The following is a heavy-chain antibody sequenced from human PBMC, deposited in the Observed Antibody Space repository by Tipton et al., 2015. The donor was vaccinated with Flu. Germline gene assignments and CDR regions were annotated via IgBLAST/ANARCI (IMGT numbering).Heavy chain of an antibody. D-gene: IGHD1-1*01. V-gene: IGHV3-66*02. CDR1: GFSVNTYY. CDR3: ARGFERSFDY. J-gene: IGHJ4*02. CDR2: IYTTGTT. Sequence: SLRLSCAASGFSVNTYYISWVRRSPEKGLEWVSVIYTTGTTYYADSLKGRFTISRDDSKNSLYLQMSRLRVEDTAVYYCARGFERSFDYWGQGTLVTVSS.